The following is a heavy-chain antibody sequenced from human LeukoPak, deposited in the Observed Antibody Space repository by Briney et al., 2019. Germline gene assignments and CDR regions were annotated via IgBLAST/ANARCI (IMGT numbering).Heavy chain of an antibody. CDR1: GGSSGTYY. CDR2: IYVTGNR. D-gene: IGHD3-16*02. CDR3: ARHIGGGIEDMDV. Sequence: SDTLFLTCTVSGGSSGTYYRSWVRQSPGKGLEWIGYIYVTGNRYNPYLQSRVTISVDTSRNQFFLKMSSVTAADTAVYYCARHIGGGIEDMDVWGKGTKVTVSS. V-gene: IGHV4-59*08. J-gene: IGHJ6*03.